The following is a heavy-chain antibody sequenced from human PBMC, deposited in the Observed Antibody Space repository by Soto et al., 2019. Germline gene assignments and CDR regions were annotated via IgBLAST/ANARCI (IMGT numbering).Heavy chain of an antibody. CDR2: IRDKANSYAT. CDR1: GFTFSGSA. Sequence: EVQLVESGGGLVQPGGSLKLSCAASGFTFSGSAMHWVRQASGKGLEWVGRIRDKANSYATAYTASVKGRFTISRDDSKPPAYLQMNSLNTEDPAVYYCTRLYCGGDCDFDSWGQGTLVTVSS. J-gene: IGHJ4*02. D-gene: IGHD2-21*02. CDR3: TRLYCGGDCDFDS. V-gene: IGHV3-73*02.